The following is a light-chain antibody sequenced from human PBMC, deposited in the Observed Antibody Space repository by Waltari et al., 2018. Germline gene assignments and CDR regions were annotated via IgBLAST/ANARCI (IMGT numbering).Light chain of an antibody. J-gene: IGLJ3*02. Sequence: QSALTQPASVSGSPGQSITSSCTGTTSDIGAYNYVAWYQPHPGKAPNVVISDVTNRPSGVSNRFSGSKSGNTASLTISGLQAEDEADYYCSSFTSGSTWVFGGGTKLTVL. CDR1: TSDIGAYNY. CDR2: DVT. CDR3: SSFTSGSTWV. V-gene: IGLV2-14*03.